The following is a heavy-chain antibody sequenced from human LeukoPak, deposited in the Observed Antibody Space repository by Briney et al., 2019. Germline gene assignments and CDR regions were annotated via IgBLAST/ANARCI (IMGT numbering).Heavy chain of an antibody. Sequence: PGGSLRLSCAASGFTFSSYAMSWVRQAPGKGLGWVSAISGSAISTYYADSVKGRFTISTDSSKNTLYLQMNSLRAEDTAVYYCAKIPSYYFDSSGYSKFDNWGQGTLVTVSS. D-gene: IGHD3-22*01. CDR1: GFTFSSYA. J-gene: IGHJ4*02. V-gene: IGHV3-23*01. CDR2: ISGSAIST. CDR3: AKIPSYYFDSSGYSKFDN.